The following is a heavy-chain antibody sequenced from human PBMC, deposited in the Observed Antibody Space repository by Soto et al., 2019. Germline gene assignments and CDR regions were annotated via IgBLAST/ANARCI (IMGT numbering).Heavy chain of an antibody. CDR1: GGSFSGYY. CDR2: INHSGST. Sequence: TLSLTCAVDGGSFSGYYWSWIRQPPGKGLEWIGEINHSGSTNYNPSLKSRVTISVDTSKNQFSLKLSSVTAADTAVYYCARGRDSGFIRRYNWFDPWGQGTLVTVSS. V-gene: IGHV4-34*01. J-gene: IGHJ5*02. D-gene: IGHD5-12*01. CDR3: ARGRDSGFIRRYNWFDP.